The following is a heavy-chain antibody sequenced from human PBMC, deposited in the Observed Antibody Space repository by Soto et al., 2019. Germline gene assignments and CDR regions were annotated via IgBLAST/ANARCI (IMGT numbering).Heavy chain of an antibody. CDR1: GGTFSSYA. V-gene: IGHV1-69*06. D-gene: IGHD3-22*01. CDR2: IIPIFGTA. CDR3: ARLKGGYPPRGMDV. Sequence: QVQLVQSGAEVKKPGSSVKVSCKASGGTFSSYAISWVRQAPGQGLEWMGGIIPIFGTANYAQKFQGRVTITADKSTSTAYMELSSLRAEDTAVYYGARLKGGYPPRGMDVWGQGTTVTVSS. J-gene: IGHJ6*02.